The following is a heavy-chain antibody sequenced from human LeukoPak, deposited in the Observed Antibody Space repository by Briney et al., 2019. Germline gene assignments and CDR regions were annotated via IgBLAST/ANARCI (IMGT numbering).Heavy chain of an antibody. Sequence: ASVKVSCKASGYTFTGYYMHWARQAPGQGVEWMGWINPNSGDTKYAQKFQGRVTLTRDTSISTAYMEVNRLTSDDTAIYYCARAGCGSGTHCADYYYGLDAWGQGTTVTVSS. CDR1: GYTFTGYY. CDR3: ARAGCGSGTHCADYYYGLDA. V-gene: IGHV1-2*02. CDR2: INPNSGDT. D-gene: IGHD3-10*01. J-gene: IGHJ6*02.